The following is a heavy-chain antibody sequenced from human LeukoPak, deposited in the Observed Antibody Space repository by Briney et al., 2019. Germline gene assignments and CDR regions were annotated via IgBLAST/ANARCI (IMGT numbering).Heavy chain of an antibody. D-gene: IGHD3-22*01. J-gene: IGHJ4*02. V-gene: IGHV1-8*01. CDR2: MNPNSGNT. CDR3: ARDYDSSGSHFDY. CDR1: GYTFTSYD. Sequence: ASVKVSCKASGYTFTSYDIHWVRQATGQGLEWMGWMNPNSGNTGYAQKFQGRVTMTRNTSISTAYMELSSLRSEDTAVYYCARDYDSSGSHFDYWGQGTLVTVSS.